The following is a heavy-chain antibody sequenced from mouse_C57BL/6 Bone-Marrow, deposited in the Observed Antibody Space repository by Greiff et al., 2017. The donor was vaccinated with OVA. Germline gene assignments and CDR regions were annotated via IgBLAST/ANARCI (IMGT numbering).Heavy chain of an antibody. Sequence: VKLVESGAELARPGASVKLSCKASGYTFTSYGISWVKQRTGQGLEWIGEIYPRSGNTYYNEKFKGKATLTADKSSSTAYMELRSLTSEDSAVYFCARDHYYAMDYWGQGTSVTVSS. J-gene: IGHJ4*01. CDR2: IYPRSGNT. CDR1: GYTFTSYG. V-gene: IGHV1-81*01. CDR3: ARDHYYAMDY.